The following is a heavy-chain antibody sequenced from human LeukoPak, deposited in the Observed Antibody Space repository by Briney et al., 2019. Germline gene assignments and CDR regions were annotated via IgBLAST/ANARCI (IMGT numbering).Heavy chain of an antibody. V-gene: IGHV4-59*08. D-gene: IGHD1-14*01. CDR1: GGSISSYY. CDR2: IYYSGST. J-gene: IGHJ5*02. CDR3: ARHAIRIIETAWFDP. Sequence: SETLSLTCTVSGGSISSYYWSWIRQPPGKGLEWIGYIYYSGSTNYNPSLKSRVTISVDTSKNQFSLKLSSVTAADTAVYYCARHAIRIIETAWFDPWGQGTLVTVSS.